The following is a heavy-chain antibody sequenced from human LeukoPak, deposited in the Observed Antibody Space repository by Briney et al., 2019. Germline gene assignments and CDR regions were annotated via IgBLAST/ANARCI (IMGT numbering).Heavy chain of an antibody. Sequence: GGSLRLSCAASGFTFSSYWMSWVRQAPGKGLEWVANIKQDGSEKYYVDSVKGRFTISRDNAKNSLYLQMNSLRAEDTAVYYCAKDPGAPMTDYGESPLDYWGQGTLVTVSS. J-gene: IGHJ4*02. D-gene: IGHD4-17*01. CDR3: AKDPGAPMTDYGESPLDY. CDR2: IKQDGSEK. CDR1: GFTFSSYW. V-gene: IGHV3-7*01.